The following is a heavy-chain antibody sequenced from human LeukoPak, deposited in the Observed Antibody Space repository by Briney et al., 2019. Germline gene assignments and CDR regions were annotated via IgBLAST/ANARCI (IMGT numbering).Heavy chain of an antibody. V-gene: IGHV1-2*02. CDR3: ARDRSTYYYDSSGYPLRGMDV. CDR2: INPNSGGT. CDR1: GYTFTGYY. D-gene: IGHD3-22*01. J-gene: IGHJ6*02. Sequence: ASVTVSCKASGYTFTGYYMHWVRQAPGQGLEWMGWINPNSGGTNYAQKFQGRVTMTRDTSISTAYMELSRLRSDDTAVYYCARDRSTYYYDSSGYPLRGMDVWGQGTTVTVSS.